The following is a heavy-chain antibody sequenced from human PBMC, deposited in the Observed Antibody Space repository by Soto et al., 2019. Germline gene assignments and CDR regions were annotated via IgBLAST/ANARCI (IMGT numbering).Heavy chain of an antibody. CDR2: INPSGGST. D-gene: IGHD5-12*01. V-gene: IGHV1-46*01. J-gene: IGHJ6*02. Sequence: ASVKVSCKASGYTFTSYYMHWLRQAPGQGLEWMGIINPSGGSTSYAQKFQGRVTMTRDTSTSTVYMELSSLRSEDTAVYYCARDRQMATIKYYYYGMDVWGQGTTVTVSS. CDR1: GYTFTSYY. CDR3: ARDRQMATIKYYYYGMDV.